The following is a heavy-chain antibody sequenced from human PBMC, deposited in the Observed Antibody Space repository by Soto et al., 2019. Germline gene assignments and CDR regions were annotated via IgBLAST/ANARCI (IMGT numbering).Heavy chain of an antibody. CDR3: ARDLATDDAFDI. CDR2: IIPIFGTA. Sequence: VKVACKASGGPFSSYAVIWVRQAPGQGLEWMGGIIPIFGTANYAQKFQGRVTITADESTSTAYMELSSLRSEDTAVYYCARDLATDDAFDIWGQGTMVTVS. V-gene: IGHV1-69*01. J-gene: IGHJ3*02. CDR1: GGPFSSYA. D-gene: IGHD5-12*01.